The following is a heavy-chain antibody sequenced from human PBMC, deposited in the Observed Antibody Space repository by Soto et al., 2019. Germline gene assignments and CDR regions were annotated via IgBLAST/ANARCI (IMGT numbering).Heavy chain of an antibody. CDR1: GFSFSDYY. V-gene: IGHV3-11*01. CDR3: ANLAKNYYHYMDV. Sequence: GGSLRLSCAASGFSFSDYYVSWIRQAPGKGLEWVSLISTSGSSTDYADSVKGRFTISRDNAKNSLSLQMNSPRAEDTAVYYCANLAKNYYHYMDVWGKGTTVTVSS. J-gene: IGHJ6*03. CDR2: ISTSGSST. D-gene: IGHD1-26*01.